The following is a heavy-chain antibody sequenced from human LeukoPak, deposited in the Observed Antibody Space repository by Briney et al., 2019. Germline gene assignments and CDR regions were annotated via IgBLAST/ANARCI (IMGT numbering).Heavy chain of an antibody. Sequence: SVKVSCKASGGTFSSYAISWVRQAPGQGLEWMGGIIPIFGIANYAQKFQGRVTITADKSTSTAYMELSSLRSEDTAVYYCARALRKYYDILTAPYGMDVWGQGTTVTVSS. V-gene: IGHV1-69*10. D-gene: IGHD3-9*01. CDR3: ARALRKYYDILTAPYGMDV. J-gene: IGHJ6*02. CDR1: GGTFSSYA. CDR2: IIPIFGIA.